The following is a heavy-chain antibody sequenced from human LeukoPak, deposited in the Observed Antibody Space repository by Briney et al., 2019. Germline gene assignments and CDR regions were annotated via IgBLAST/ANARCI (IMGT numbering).Heavy chain of an antibody. CDR1: GYTFTSYY. Sequence: ASVKVSCKASGYTFTSYYMHWVRQAPGQGLEWMGIINPSSGSTNYAQKFQGRVTMTRDTSTSTVYMELSSLRSEDTAVYYCASSRDGWSWFDPWGQGTLVTVSS. CDR2: INPSSGST. D-gene: IGHD5-24*01. CDR3: ASSRDGWSWFDP. J-gene: IGHJ5*02. V-gene: IGHV1-46*01.